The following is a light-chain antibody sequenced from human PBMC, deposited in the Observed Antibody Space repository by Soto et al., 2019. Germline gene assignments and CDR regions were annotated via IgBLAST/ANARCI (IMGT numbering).Light chain of an antibody. CDR1: ESVSTN. CDR2: GAS. CDR3: QQYSILRT. Sequence: EIVMKQSPATLSLAPGERVTLSCRASESVSTNLAWYQQKAGQAPMLLIYGASTMATGIPASFSGSGSGTEFTLTISSLPSEDFAVYYCQQYSILRTFGQVTNVDIK. V-gene: IGKV3-15*01. J-gene: IGKJ1*01.